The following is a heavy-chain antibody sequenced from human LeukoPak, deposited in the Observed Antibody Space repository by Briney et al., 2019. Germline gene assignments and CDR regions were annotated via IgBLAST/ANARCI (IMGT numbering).Heavy chain of an antibody. V-gene: IGHV4-38-2*02. Sequence: SETLSLTCTVSGYSTSSGYFWGWMRQPPGKGLEWIGSIYQSETAHYNPSLKSRATISVDTSKNQFSLKLTSVTAADTAVYYCTRAASSGPLFTYHMDVWGKGTTVTVSS. CDR3: TRAASSGPLFTYHMDV. D-gene: IGHD3-22*01. J-gene: IGHJ6*03. CDR2: IYQSETA. CDR1: GYSTSSGYF.